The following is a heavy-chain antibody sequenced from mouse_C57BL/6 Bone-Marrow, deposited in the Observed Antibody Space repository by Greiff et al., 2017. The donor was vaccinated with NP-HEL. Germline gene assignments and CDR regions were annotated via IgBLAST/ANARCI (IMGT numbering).Heavy chain of an antibody. CDR2: IYPRSGNT. CDR1: GYTFTSYG. J-gene: IGHJ2*01. D-gene: IGHD3-3*01. Sequence: VQMKQSGAELARPGASVKLSCKASGYTFTSYGISWVKQSTGQGLEWIGEIYPRSGNTYYNEKFKGKATLTADKSSSTAYMELRSLTSEDSAVYFCAREGSRNYFDYWGQGTTLTVSS. V-gene: IGHV1-81*01. CDR3: AREGSRNYFDY.